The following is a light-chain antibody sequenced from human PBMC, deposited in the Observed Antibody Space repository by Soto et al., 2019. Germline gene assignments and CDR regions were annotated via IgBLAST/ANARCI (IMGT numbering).Light chain of an antibody. J-gene: IGKJ5*01. CDR2: GAS. V-gene: IGKV3-20*01. CDR3: QHSGSSPIT. Sequence: EKVGKQSLCTLSLTPRERLTLSCRASQSVNSNFLAWYQQKPGQAPRLLIYGASSRATGIPDRFSGSGSGTDFTLTISRLEPEDFAVYYCQHSGSSPITFAQGTRLEIK. CDR1: QSVNSNF.